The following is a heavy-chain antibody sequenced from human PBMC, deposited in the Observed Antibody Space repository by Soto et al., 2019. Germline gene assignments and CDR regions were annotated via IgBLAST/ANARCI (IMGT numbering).Heavy chain of an antibody. J-gene: IGHJ4*02. Sequence: PSETLSLTCTVSGGSIINGDYYWSWIRQRPGKGLEWIGYIYYSGTTYYNPSRRSRITISVDTSKNQFSLKMSSVTAADRAVYYCARAGPTYYYDSSGHTGTGYFDYWGQGTLVTVSS. CDR2: IYYSGTT. CDR1: GGSIINGDYY. D-gene: IGHD3-22*01. CDR3: ARAGPTYYYDSSGHTGTGYFDY. V-gene: IGHV4-30-4*08.